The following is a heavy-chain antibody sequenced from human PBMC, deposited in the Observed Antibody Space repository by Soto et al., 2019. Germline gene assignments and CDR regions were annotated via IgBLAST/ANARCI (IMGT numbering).Heavy chain of an antibody. CDR3: AREGFTMIVVVIPPYFDY. CDR2: ISYDGSNK. V-gene: IGHV3-30-3*01. CDR1: GFTFSSYA. Sequence: GGSLRLSCAASGFTFSSYAMHWVRQAPGKGLEWVAVISYDGSNKYYADSVKGRCTISRDNSKNTLYLQMNSLRAEDTAVYYGAREGFTMIVVVIPPYFDYSGHGTLVTVS. J-gene: IGHJ4*01. D-gene: IGHD3-22*01.